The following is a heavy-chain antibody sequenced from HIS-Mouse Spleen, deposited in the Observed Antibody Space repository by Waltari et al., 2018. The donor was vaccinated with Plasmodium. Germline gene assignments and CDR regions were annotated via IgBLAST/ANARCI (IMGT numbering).Heavy chain of an antibody. CDR1: GCTFSVYW. J-gene: IGHJ2*01. D-gene: IGHD6-13*01. CDR3: ASSWYWYFDL. Sequence: EVQLVESGGGWVQPGGSLRLSCAASGCTFSVYWMCWVRQAPGKGLEWVANIKQDGSEKYYVDSVKGRFTISRDNAKNSLYLQMNSLRAEDTAVYYCASSWYWYFDLWGRGTLVTVSS. CDR2: IKQDGSEK. V-gene: IGHV3-7*01.